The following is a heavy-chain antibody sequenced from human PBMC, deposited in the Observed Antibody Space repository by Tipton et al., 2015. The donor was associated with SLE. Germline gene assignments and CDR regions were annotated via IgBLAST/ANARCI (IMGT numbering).Heavy chain of an antibody. CDR2: IYSSGST. V-gene: IGHV4-61*02. Sequence: TLSLTCSVSGGSISSSSYYWTWIRQPAGKGLEWIGRIYSSGSTNYNPSLKSRVTISVDTSKNQFSLMLTSVTAADTAVYYCARGLSQDNWGQGTLVTVSS. J-gene: IGHJ4*02. CDR1: GGSISSSSYY. CDR3: ARGLSQDN.